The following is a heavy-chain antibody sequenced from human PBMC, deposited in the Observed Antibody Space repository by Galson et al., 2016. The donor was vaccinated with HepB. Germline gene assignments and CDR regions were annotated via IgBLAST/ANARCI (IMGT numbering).Heavy chain of an antibody. CDR3: ARAQRMVRGVIGY. Sequence: SVKVSCKASGYTFTSYAIHWVRQAPGQRLEWMGWINTGNGNTKYSQNFQGRVTFTRDTSASTAYIELSSLRSEDTAVYYCARAQRMVRGVIGYWGQGTLVTASS. V-gene: IGHV1-3*04. CDR2: INTGNGNT. CDR1: GYTFTSYA. J-gene: IGHJ4*02. D-gene: IGHD3-10*01.